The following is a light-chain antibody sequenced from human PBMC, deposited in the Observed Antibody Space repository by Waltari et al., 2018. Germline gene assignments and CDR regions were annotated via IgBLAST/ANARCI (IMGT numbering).Light chain of an antibody. Sequence: QSALTQPRSVSGSPGQSVTISCTGTSSDVGGYNYVSWYQQHPGKAPKLMIYDVSKRPSGVPDRFSCAKSGNPASLTISGLQAEDEADYYCCSYGGTYSWVFGGGTKLTVL. J-gene: IGLJ3*02. CDR1: SSDVGGYNY. CDR2: DVS. CDR3: CSYGGTYSWV. V-gene: IGLV2-11*01.